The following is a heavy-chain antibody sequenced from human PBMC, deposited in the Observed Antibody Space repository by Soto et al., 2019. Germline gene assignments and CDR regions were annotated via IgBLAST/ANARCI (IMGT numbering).Heavy chain of an antibody. D-gene: IGHD3-22*01. CDR3: AKVFYYYDSSGYYYFDY. CDR2: ISGSGSMI. J-gene: IGHJ4*02. CDR1: GFTFSSYA. Sequence: PGGSLRLSCAASGFTFSSYAVSWVRQAPGKGPEWISSISGSGSMIYYADSVKGRFTISRDNSKNTLYLQMSSLRAEDTAVYYCAKVFYYYDSSGYYYFDYWGQGTLVTVSS. V-gene: IGHV3-23*01.